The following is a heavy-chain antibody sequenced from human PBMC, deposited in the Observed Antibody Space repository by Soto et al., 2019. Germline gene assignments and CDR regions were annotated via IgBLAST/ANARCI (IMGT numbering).Heavy chain of an antibody. CDR1: GFTFRNFV. V-gene: IGHV3-23*01. J-gene: IGHJ4*02. D-gene: IGHD2-21*01. Sequence: EVHLLESGGGVVQPGGSLRLSCAASGFTFRNFVMSWVHQAPGKGLEWVSAIRATGGQTFYADSVKGRFTISRDNSKNMLYLQIDSLRDEDTALYFCAQDRGWGVVSPSHDSWGQGTLVTVSS. CDR3: AQDRGWGVVSPSHDS. CDR2: IRATGGQT.